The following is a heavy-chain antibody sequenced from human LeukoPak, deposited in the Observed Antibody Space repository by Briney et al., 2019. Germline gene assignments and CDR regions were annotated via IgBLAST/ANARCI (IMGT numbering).Heavy chain of an antibody. Sequence: GGSLRLSCAASGFTVSSNYMSWVRQAPGKGLEWVSVIYSGGSTYYADSVKGRFTISRDNSKNTLYLQMNSLRAEDTAVYYCARANYDILTGYYKGAFGVWGQGTMVTVSS. CDR3: ARANYDILTGYYKGAFGV. CDR2: IYSGGST. D-gene: IGHD3-9*01. CDR1: GFTVSSNY. J-gene: IGHJ3*01. V-gene: IGHV3-53*01.